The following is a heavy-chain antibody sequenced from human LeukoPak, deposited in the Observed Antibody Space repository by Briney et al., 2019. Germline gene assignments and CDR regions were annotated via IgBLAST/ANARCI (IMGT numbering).Heavy chain of an antibody. V-gene: IGHV3-7*01. D-gene: IGHD3-22*01. CDR1: GFTFSSYW. J-gene: IGHJ3*02. CDR3: ARDYYDSSGYPPSAFDI. CDR2: IKQDGSEK. Sequence: PGGSLRLSCAASGFTFSSYWMSWVRQAPGKGLEWVANIKQDGSEKYYVDSVKGRFTISRDNAKNSLYLQMNSLRAEDTAVYYCARDYYDSSGYPPSAFDIWGQGTMVTVSS.